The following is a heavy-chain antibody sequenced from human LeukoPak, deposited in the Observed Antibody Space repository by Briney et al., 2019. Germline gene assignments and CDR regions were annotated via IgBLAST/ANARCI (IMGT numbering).Heavy chain of an antibody. CDR2: ISGSDGST. D-gene: IGHD3-16*02. CDR1: GFTFSSYA. Sequence: GGSLRLSCAASGFTFSSYAMSWVRQSPGKGLEWVSAISGSDGSTYYADSVKGRFTISRDISKNTQYLHMNSLRAEDTAVYYCAKSQGGSYRLIDYWSQGTLVTVSS. J-gene: IGHJ4*02. CDR3: AKSQGGSYRLIDY. V-gene: IGHV3-23*01.